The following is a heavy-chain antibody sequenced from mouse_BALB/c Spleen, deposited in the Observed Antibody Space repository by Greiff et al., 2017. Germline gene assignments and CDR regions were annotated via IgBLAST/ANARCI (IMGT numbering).Heavy chain of an antibody. J-gene: IGHJ3*01. Sequence: QVQLQQSGAELVKPGASVKLSCKASGYTFTSYYMYWVKQRPGQGLEWIGEINPSNGGTNFNEKFKSKATLTVDKSSSTAYMQLSSLTSEDSAVYYCAPHRYDEAWFAYWGQGTLVTVSA. V-gene: IGHV1S81*02. CDR2: INPSNGGT. D-gene: IGHD2-14*01. CDR3: APHRYDEAWFAY. CDR1: GYTFTSYY.